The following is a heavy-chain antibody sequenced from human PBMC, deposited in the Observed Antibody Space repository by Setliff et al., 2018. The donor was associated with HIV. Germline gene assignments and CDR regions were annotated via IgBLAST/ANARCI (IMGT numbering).Heavy chain of an antibody. CDR1: GGSISSSSYY. J-gene: IGHJ3*01. Sequence: SETLSLTCTVSGGSISSSSYYWGWIRQPPGKGLEWFGEINHSGGTNYNPSLKSRVTMSIDTSKNQFSLNVSSVTAADTAVYYCARGWGHDGFDFWGQGTMVTVSS. D-gene: IGHD7-27*01. V-gene: IGHV4-39*07. CDR3: ARGWGHDGFDF. CDR2: INHSGGT.